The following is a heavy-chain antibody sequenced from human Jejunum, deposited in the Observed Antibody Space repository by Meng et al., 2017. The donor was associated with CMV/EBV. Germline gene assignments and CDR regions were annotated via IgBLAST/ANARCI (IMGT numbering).Heavy chain of an antibody. J-gene: IGHJ4*02. Sequence: QLQLQGSGPGRLKPSQARSLTCTVAGGSVSIGCSYCTWIRQHPGKGLEWFRHIYYSGSTFYNPSLKRRVIISIDTSKNQFSLNLRSVTAADTAVYYCARVSSGWDYFDYWGQGTLVTVSS. CDR3: ARVSSGWDYFDY. D-gene: IGHD6-19*01. CDR2: IYYSGST. V-gene: IGHV4-31*03. CDR1: GGSVSIGCSY.